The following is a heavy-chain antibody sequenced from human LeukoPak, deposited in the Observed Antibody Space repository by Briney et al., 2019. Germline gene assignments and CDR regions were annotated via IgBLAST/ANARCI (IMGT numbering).Heavy chain of an antibody. V-gene: IGHV4-39*01. J-gene: IGHJ4*02. CDR1: GGSISSSSYY. Sequence: SETLSLTCTVSGGSISSSSYYWGWIRQPPGKGLEWIGSIYYSGSTYYNPSLKSRVTISVDTSKNQFSLKLSSVTAADTAVYYCARLRRSTVVSLVWSYFDYWGQGTLVTVSS. D-gene: IGHD4-23*01. CDR2: IYYSGST. CDR3: ARLRRSTVVSLVWSYFDY.